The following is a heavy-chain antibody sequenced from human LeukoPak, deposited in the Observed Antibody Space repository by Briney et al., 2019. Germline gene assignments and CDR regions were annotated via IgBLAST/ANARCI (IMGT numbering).Heavy chain of an antibody. V-gene: IGHV3-7*04. CDR1: GFTFSTYW. J-gene: IGHJ4*02. CDR2: IKQDGSEK. CDR3: ARGSGHTIYY. Sequence: PGGSLTLSCAASGFTFSTYWMSWVRQAAGKGLEWVANIKQDGSEKYYVDSVKDRLTISRDNAKNSLFLQIHSLRAEDTAVYYCARGSGHTIYYWGQGTLVTVSS. D-gene: IGHD6-19*01.